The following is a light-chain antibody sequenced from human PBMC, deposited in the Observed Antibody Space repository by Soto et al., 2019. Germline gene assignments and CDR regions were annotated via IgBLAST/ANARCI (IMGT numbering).Light chain of an antibody. Sequence: AIRMTQSPSSLSACTGDRVTITCRASQGISSYLAWYQQKPGKAPKLLIYAASTLQSGVPSRFSGSGSGTDFTLTISCLQSEDFATYYCQQYYSYPLTFGGGPKVEIK. V-gene: IGKV1-8*01. CDR2: AAS. J-gene: IGKJ4*01. CDR3: QQYYSYPLT. CDR1: QGISSY.